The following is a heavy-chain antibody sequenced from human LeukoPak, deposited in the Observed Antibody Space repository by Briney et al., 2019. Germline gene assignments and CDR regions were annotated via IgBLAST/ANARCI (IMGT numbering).Heavy chain of an antibody. V-gene: IGHV1-18*04. D-gene: IGHD6-19*01. CDR2: TSAYNGNT. Sequence: GASVKVSCKASVYTFTSYGISWVRQAPGQGLEWMGWTSAYNGNTNYAQKLQGRVTMTTDTSTSTAYMELRSLRSDDTAVYYCARDVTRVAVAVLGYWGQGTLVTVSS. CDR3: ARDVTRVAVAVLGY. J-gene: IGHJ4*02. CDR1: VYTFTSYG.